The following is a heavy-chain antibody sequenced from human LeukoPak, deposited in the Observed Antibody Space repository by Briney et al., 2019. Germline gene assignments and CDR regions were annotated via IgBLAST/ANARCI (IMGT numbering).Heavy chain of an antibody. Sequence: GESLKISCKGSGYSFTSYWIGWVRQMPGKGLEWMGIIYPGDSDTRYSPSFQGQVTISADKSISTAYLQWSSLKASDTAMYYRARRVSGPTRGEGVYNWFDPWGQGTLVTVSS. D-gene: IGHD3-10*01. CDR3: ARRVSGPTRGEGVYNWFDP. V-gene: IGHV5-51*01. CDR1: GYSFTSYW. J-gene: IGHJ5*02. CDR2: IYPGDSDT.